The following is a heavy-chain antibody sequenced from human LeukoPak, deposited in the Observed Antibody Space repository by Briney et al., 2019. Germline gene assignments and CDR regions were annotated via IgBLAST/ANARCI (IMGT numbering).Heavy chain of an antibody. J-gene: IGHJ6*02. CDR3: ASHGLSTGGYYIMDV. V-gene: IGHV4-4*07. D-gene: IGHD4-17*01. CDR1: GDSISGYY. Sequence: SETLSLTCTVSGDSISGYYWSWIRQPAGKGLEWIGRISSSGSTNYNPSLKSRATISVDTPKNQFSLKLSSVTAADAAVYYCASHGLSTGGYYIMDVWGQGTTVTVSS. CDR2: ISSSGST.